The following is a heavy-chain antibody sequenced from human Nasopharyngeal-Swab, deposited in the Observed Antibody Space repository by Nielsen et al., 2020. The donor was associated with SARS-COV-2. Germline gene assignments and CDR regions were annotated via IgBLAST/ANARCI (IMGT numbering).Heavy chain of an antibody. CDR2: IHTAGDT. D-gene: IGHD2-21*02. CDR1: GFTFSRHD. Sequence: GGSLRLSCAASGFTFSRHDMHWVRQVTGKGLEWVSAIHTAGDTWYAGSVKGRFTISRENAKNSLYLQMNSLRAGDTAVYYCARGTSCGADCPNGFDIWGQGTMVTVSS. V-gene: IGHV3-13*01. CDR3: ARGTSCGADCPNGFDI. J-gene: IGHJ3*02.